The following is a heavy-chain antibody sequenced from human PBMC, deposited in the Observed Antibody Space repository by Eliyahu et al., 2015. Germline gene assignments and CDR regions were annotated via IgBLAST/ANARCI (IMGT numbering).Heavy chain of an antibody. Sequence: QVQLQQWGAGLLKPSETLSLTCAVYGGSFSGYYWSWIRQPPGKGLEWIGEINHSGSTNYNPSLKSRVTISVDTSKNQFSLKLSSVTAADTAVYYCARGYRRPKGAYNWFDPWGQGTLVTVSS. CDR1: GGSFSGYY. J-gene: IGHJ5*02. CDR3: ARGYRRPKGAYNWFDP. CDR2: INHSGST. V-gene: IGHV4-34*01.